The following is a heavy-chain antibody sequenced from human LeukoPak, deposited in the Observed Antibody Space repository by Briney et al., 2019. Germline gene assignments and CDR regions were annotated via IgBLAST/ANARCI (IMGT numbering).Heavy chain of an antibody. J-gene: IGHJ5*02. V-gene: IGHV1-2*02. Sequence: ASVKVSCKASGYTFTGYYMHWVRQAPGQGLEWMEWINPNSGGTNYAQKFQGRVTMTRDTSISTAYMELSRLRSDDTAVYYCASPSCDSTSCYGWFDPWGQGTLVTVSS. CDR2: INPNSGGT. CDR1: GYTFTGYY. D-gene: IGHD2-2*01. CDR3: ASPSCDSTSCYGWFDP.